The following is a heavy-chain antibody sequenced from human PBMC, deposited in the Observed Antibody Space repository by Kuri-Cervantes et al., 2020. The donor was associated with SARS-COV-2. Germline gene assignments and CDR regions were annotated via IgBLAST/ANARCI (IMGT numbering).Heavy chain of an antibody. CDR3: ARNNRYCASTSCYRAHYMDV. D-gene: IGHD2-2*01. CDR2: INHSGST. J-gene: IGHJ6*03. CDR1: GGSFSGYY. V-gene: IGHV4-34*01. Sequence: SETLSLTCAVYGGSFSGYYWSWIRQPLGKGLEWIGEINHSGSTNYNPSLKSRVTISVDTSKNQFSLKVSSVTAADTAVYYCARNNRYCASTSCYRAHYMDVWGKGTTVTVSS.